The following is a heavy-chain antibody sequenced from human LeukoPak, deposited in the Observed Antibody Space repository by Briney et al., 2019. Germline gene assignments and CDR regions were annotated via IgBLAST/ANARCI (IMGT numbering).Heavy chain of an antibody. Sequence: GESLKISCKGSGYSFTSYWIGWVRQMPGKGLEWMGIIYPGDSDTRYSPSFQGQVTISADKSISTAYLQWSSLKASDTAMYYCASGAYCGGDCYSRVPEWGQGTLVTVSS. CDR1: GYSFTSYW. CDR2: IYPGDSDT. J-gene: IGHJ4*02. V-gene: IGHV5-51*01. D-gene: IGHD2-21*02. CDR3: ASGAYCGGDCYSRVPE.